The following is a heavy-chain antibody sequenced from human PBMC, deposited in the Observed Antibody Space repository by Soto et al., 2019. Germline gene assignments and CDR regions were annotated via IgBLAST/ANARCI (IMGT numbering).Heavy chain of an antibody. D-gene: IGHD2-2*01. CDR2: ISGSGGST. V-gene: IGHV3-23*01. CDR1: GFTFSSYA. Sequence: PGGSLRLSCAASGFTFSSYAMSWVRQAPGKGLEWVSAISGSGGSTYYADSVKGRFTISRDNSKNTLYLQMNSLRAEDTAVYYCAKAPRRDCSSTSCYEIDYWGQGTLVTVSS. J-gene: IGHJ4*02. CDR3: AKAPRRDCSSTSCYEIDY.